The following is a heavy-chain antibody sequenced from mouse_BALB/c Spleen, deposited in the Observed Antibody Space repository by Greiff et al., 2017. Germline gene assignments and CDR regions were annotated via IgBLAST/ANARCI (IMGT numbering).Heavy chain of an antibody. D-gene: IGHD2-4*01. J-gene: IGHJ3*01. CDR1: GFTFSSYY. CDR3: ARHGVITSAWFAY. CDR2: INSNGGST. Sequence: EVKLMESGGGLVKLGGSLKLSCAASGFTFSSYYMSWVRQTPEKRLELVAAINSNGGSTYYPDTVKGRFTISRDNAKNTLYLQMSSLKSEDTALYYCARHGVITSAWFAYWGQGTLVTVSA. V-gene: IGHV5-6-2*01.